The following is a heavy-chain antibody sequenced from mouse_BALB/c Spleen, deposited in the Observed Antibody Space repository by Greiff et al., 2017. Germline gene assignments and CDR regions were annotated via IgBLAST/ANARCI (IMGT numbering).Heavy chain of an antibody. D-gene: IGHD1-1*02. CDR2: ISYDGSN. V-gene: IGHV3-6*02. Sequence: EVKLQESGPGLVKPSQSLSLTCSVTGYSITSGYYWNWIRQFPGNKLEWMGYISYDGSNNYNPSLKNRISITRDTSKNQFFLKLNSVTTEDTATYYCARKDYGPAWFAYWGQGTLVTVSA. J-gene: IGHJ3*01. CDR1: GYSITSGYY. CDR3: ARKDYGPAWFAY.